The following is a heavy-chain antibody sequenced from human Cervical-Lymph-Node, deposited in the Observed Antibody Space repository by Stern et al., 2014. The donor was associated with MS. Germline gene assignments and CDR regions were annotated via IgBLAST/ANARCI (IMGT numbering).Heavy chain of an antibody. V-gene: IGHV1-18*03. CDR3: VRDFLMEATTGEVDV. CDR2: INTHNGNT. CDR1: GYMFSNYA. J-gene: IGHJ6*02. D-gene: IGHD4-17*01. Sequence: QVQLVQSGAEVKKPGDSVKVSCKASGYMFSNYAISWVRQAPGQGLEWMGWINTHNGNTNYAQKFQGRLTMTTDTSTSTAHMELRSLRSDDMAMYYCVRDFLMEATTGEVDVWGQGTTVTVSS.